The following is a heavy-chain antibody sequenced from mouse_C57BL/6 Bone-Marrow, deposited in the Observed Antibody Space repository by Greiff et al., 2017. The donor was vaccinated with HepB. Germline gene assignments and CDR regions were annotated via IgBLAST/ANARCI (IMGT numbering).Heavy chain of an antibody. V-gene: IGHV14-1*01. CDR3: TPDSSGYDYAMDY. Sequence: EVQLQESGAELVKPGASVKLSCTASGFNIKDYYMHWVKQRTEQGLEWIGRIDPEDGDTEYAPKFQGKATMTADTSSNTAYLQLSSLTSEDTAVYYCTPDSSGYDYAMDYWGQGTSVTVSS. D-gene: IGHD3-2*02. J-gene: IGHJ4*01. CDR1: GFNIKDYY. CDR2: IDPEDGDT.